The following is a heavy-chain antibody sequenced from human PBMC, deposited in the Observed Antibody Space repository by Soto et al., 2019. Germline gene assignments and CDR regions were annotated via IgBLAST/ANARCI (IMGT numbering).Heavy chain of an antibody. CDR1: GGSISFYY. V-gene: IGHV4-59*12. CDR3: SGSKAQDYGMDV. CDR2: ISYSGST. D-gene: IGHD1-26*01. J-gene: IGHJ6*02. Sequence: QVQLQESGPGLVKPSETLSLTCTVSGGSISFYYWSWIRQPPGKGLEWIGYISYSGSTNYNPSIMSRVTISVDTSKNQFSMKLSSVTAADTAVDYCSGSKAQDYGMDVWGQGTTVTVSS.